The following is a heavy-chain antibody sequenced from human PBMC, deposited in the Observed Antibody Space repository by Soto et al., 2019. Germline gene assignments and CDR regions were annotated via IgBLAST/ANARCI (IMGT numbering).Heavy chain of an antibody. D-gene: IGHD3-3*01. CDR3: TSELRFLEWLPYYYYYYMDV. Sequence: GGSLRLSCAASGFTFSGSAMHWVRQASGKGLEWVGRIRSKANSYATAYAASVKGRFTISRDDSKNTAYLQMNSLKTEDTAVYYCTSELRFLEWLPYYYYYYMDVWGKGTTVTVSS. J-gene: IGHJ6*03. V-gene: IGHV3-73*01. CDR2: IRSKANSYAT. CDR1: GFTFSGSA.